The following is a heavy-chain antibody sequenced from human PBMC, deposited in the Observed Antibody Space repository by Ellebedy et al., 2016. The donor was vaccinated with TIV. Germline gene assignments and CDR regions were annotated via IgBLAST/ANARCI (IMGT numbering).Heavy chain of an antibody. J-gene: IGHJ4*02. V-gene: IGHV1-46*01. CDR1: GYTFTSYY. CDR2: INSSGGTT. CDR3: ARVRPHYSGSQFGSDY. Sequence: ASVKVSCXASGYTFTSYYMHWVRQAPGQGLEWMGIINSSGGTTSYAPQFQGRVTMTRDTSTSTVYMDLSSLRSEDTAVYYCARVRPHYSGSQFGSDYWGQGTLVTVSS. D-gene: IGHD1-26*01.